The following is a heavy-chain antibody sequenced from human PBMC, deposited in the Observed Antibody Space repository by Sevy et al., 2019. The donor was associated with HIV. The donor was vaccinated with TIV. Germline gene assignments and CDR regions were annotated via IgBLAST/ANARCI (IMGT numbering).Heavy chain of an antibody. V-gene: IGHV1-24*01. Sequence: ASVKVSCKVSEYTLSELSMHWVRQAAGKGLEWMGSFDPEDGETIYAQKFQGRVTMTEDTSTDPAYMELSSLRSEDTAVYYCATTKDYYDSSGDPFDYWGQGTLVTVSS. J-gene: IGHJ4*02. CDR1: EYTLSELS. CDR3: ATTKDYYDSSGDPFDY. D-gene: IGHD3-22*01. CDR2: FDPEDGET.